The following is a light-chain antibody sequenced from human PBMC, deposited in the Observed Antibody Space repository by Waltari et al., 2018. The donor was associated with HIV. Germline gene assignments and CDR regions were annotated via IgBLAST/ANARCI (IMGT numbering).Light chain of an antibody. CDR1: TSNVSNTY. J-gene: IGLJ2*01. CDR3: AVWDDRLSGRL. Sequence: QSVLAQPRSVSGTPGQTVNISCSGITSNVSNTYVYWYQQVTGVAPKLLIYRNNQRPSGVPDRFSGSKSGTSASLAISGLRTEDEAEYYCAVWDDRLSGRLFGGGTKVTVL. CDR2: RNN. V-gene: IGLV1-47*01.